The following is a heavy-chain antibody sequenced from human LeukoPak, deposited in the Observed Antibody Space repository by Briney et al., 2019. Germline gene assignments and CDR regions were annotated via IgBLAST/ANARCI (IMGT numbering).Heavy chain of an antibody. CDR2: ISHSGSI. D-gene: IGHD3-10*01. CDR3: ARGYDSGIYGWFYP. Sequence: SETLSLTCIVAGGSINSDYWICIRQPPGKGLEWIGHISHSGSINYNPSLQSRVTISVDTSKKQLSLKLNSVTAADTAVYYCARGYDSGIYGWFYPWGQGTLVTVSS. V-gene: IGHV4-59*01. CDR1: GGSINSDY. J-gene: IGHJ5*02.